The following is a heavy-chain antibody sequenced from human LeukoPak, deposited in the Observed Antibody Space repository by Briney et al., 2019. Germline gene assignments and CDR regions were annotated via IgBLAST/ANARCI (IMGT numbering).Heavy chain of an antibody. CDR2: IRSKAYGGTT. Sequence: GGSLRLSCAASGFTFSAYEMNWVRQAPGKGLEWVGFIRSKAYGGTTEYAASVEGRFSISRDDSESIGYLQMNSLKTEDTAVYYCTRDTRGGGSPAGPLWGQGTLVTVSS. V-gene: IGHV3-49*04. D-gene: IGHD2-2*01. J-gene: IGHJ4*02. CDR1: GFTFSAYE. CDR3: TRDTRGGGSPAGPL.